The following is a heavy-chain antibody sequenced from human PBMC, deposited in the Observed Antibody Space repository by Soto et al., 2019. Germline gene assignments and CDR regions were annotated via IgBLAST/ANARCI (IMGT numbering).Heavy chain of an antibody. CDR1: GGSFSGYY. Sequence: PSETLSLTCAVYGGSFSGYYWSWIRQPPGKGLEWIGENNHSGSTNYNPSLKSRVTISVDTSKNQFSLKLSSVTAADTAVYYCARLAIFGVVIIGWFDPWGQGTLVTVSS. V-gene: IGHV4-34*01. J-gene: IGHJ5*02. CDR2: NNHSGST. CDR3: ARLAIFGVVIIGWFDP. D-gene: IGHD3-3*01.